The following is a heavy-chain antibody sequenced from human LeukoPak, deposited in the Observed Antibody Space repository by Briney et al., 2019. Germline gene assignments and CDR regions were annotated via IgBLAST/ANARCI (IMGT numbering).Heavy chain of an antibody. CDR1: GGSISSGGYS. D-gene: IGHD3-10*01. CDR2: IYHSGST. CDR3: ARDLYYYGSGFLTGGRGPFDP. V-gene: IGHV4-30-2*01. Sequence: SETLSLTCAVSGGSISSGGYSWSWIRQPPGKGLEWIGYIYHSGSTYYNPSLKSRVTISVDRSKNQFSLKLSSVTAADTAVYYCARDLYYYGSGFLTGGRGPFDPWGQGTLVTVSS. J-gene: IGHJ5*02.